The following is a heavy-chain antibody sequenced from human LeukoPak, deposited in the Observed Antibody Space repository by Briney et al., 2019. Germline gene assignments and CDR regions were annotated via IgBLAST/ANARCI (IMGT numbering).Heavy chain of an antibody. CDR3: ARGVGSGWYVGYFDY. J-gene: IGHJ4*02. CDR1: GGTFSSYA. D-gene: IGHD6-19*01. V-gene: IGHV1-69*01. Sequence: ASVKVSCKASGGTFSSYAISWVRQAPGQGLEWMGGIIPIFGTANYAQKFQGRVTITADESTSTAYMELSSLRSEDTAVYYCARGVGSGWYVGYFDYWGQGTLVTVSS. CDR2: IIPIFGTA.